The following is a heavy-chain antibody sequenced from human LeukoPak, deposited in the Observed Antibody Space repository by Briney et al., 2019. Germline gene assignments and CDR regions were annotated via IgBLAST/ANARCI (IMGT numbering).Heavy chain of an antibody. CDR2: IKGDGSEK. V-gene: IGHV3-7*01. D-gene: IGHD1-26*01. CDR3: ARDRSYYGDALDV. Sequence: GGSLRLSCAASGFTFENYWMTWVRQAPGKGLEWVATIKGDGSEKFHVDSVKGRITISRDNANNSLSLQMNSLRVEDTAVYYCARDRSYYGDALDVGGQGTKVTVSS. CDR1: GFTFENYW. J-gene: IGHJ3*01.